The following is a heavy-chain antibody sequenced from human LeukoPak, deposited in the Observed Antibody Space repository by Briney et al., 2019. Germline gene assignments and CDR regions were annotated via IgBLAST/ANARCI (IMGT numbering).Heavy chain of an antibody. CDR1: GYTFTTYS. V-gene: IGHV1-46*01. Sequence: ASVKVSCKASGYTFTTYSMHWVRQAPGQGLEWMAILNLSGGSTDYTQKFQGRVTVTRDTSTSTVYMELSSLRSEDTAVYYCVRHNHMDVWGQGTTVTVSS. J-gene: IGHJ6*02. CDR2: LNLSGGST. CDR3: VRHNHMDV.